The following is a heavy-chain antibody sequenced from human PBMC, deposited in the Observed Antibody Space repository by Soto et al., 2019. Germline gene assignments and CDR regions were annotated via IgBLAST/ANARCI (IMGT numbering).Heavy chain of an antibody. J-gene: IGHJ5*02. D-gene: IGHD4-17*01. V-gene: IGHV4-59*01. Sequence: QVQLQESGPGLMKPSETLSLTCTVSGGSISSYYWSWIRQPPGKGLEWIGYIYYSGSTNYNPSLKSRVTISVDTSKNQFSLKLSSVTAADTAVYYCARDVRSTTDNWFDPWGQGTLVTVSS. CDR1: GGSISSYY. CDR2: IYYSGST. CDR3: ARDVRSTTDNWFDP.